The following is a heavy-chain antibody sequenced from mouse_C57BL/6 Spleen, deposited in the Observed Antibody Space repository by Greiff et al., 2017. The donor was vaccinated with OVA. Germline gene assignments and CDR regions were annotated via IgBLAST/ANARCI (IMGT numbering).Heavy chain of an antibody. CDR3: ASPGDCGYFEFAY. D-gene: IGHD2-4*01. CDR2: IYPGAGGT. Sequence: QVQLQQSGAELVRPGASVTLSCKASGYTFTDYEINWVKQTPVHGLEWIGAIYPGAGGTAYNQKFKGKATLTADTSSSTAYMELRSLTSEDSAVYYCASPGDCGYFEFAYWGKGTLVTVSS. CDR1: GYTFTDYE. V-gene: IGHV1-15*01. J-gene: IGHJ3*01.